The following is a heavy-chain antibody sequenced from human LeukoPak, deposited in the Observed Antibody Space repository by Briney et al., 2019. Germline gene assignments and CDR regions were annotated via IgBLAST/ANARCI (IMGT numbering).Heavy chain of an antibody. D-gene: IGHD4-23*01. CDR3: GTTVVTGAQS. CDR1: GGSFSGYY. Sequence: SETLSLTCVVYGGSFSGYYWSWIRQPPGKGLEWIGEINHSGSTNYNPSLKSRVTISVDTSKNQFSLKLSSVTAADTAVYYCGTTVVTGAQSWGQGTLVTVSS. J-gene: IGHJ4*02. CDR2: INHSGST. V-gene: IGHV4-34*01.